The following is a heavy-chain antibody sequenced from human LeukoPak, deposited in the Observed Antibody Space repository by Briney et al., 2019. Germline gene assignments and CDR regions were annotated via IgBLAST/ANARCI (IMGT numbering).Heavy chain of an antibody. CDR1: GYTFTSYG. CDR2: ISAYNGNT. CDR3: ARDLSYSRDDAFDL. V-gene: IGHV1-18*01. Sequence: ASVKASCKASGYTFTSYGISWVRQAPGQGLEWMGWISAYNGNTNYAQKLQGRVTMTTDTSTSTAYMELRSLRSDDTAVYYCARDLSYSRDDAFDLWGQGTMVTVSS. D-gene: IGHD3-22*01. J-gene: IGHJ3*01.